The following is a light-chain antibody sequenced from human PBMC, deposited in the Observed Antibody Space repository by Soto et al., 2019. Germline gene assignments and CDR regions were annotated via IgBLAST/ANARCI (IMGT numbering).Light chain of an antibody. V-gene: IGLV2-14*01. Sequence: QSALTQPASVSGSPGQSITISCTGTSSDDGGYNYVSWYQQHPGKGPKLMIYDVSNRPSGVSNRFSGSKSGNTASLTISGLQAEDEADYYCSSYTSSSPSRVFGGGTKLTVL. CDR2: DVS. CDR3: SSYTSSSPSRV. CDR1: SSDDGGYNY. J-gene: IGLJ2*01.